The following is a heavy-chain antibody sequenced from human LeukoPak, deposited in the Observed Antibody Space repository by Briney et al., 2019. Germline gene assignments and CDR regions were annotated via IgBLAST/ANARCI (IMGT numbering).Heavy chain of an antibody. CDR3: ARHPPGRWFDP. Sequence: PSETLSLTCTVSGGSISSRPYYWGWIRQPPGKGLEWLGSFDYSGSSYYNPSLKSRVIISVDTSKNQFSLKLSSVTAADTAVYYCARHPPGRWFDPWGQGTLVTVSS. CDR1: GGSISSRPYY. V-gene: IGHV4-39*01. CDR2: FDYSGSS. J-gene: IGHJ5*02.